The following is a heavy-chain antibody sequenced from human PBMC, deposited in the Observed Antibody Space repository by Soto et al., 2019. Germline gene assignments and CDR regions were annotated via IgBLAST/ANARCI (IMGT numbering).Heavy chain of an antibody. D-gene: IGHD3-22*01. CDR2: IAHDGTKK. Sequence: QVQLVESGGGVVQPGRSLRLSCAASGFTFSSYGMPWVRQASGKGLEWMAVIAHDGTKKYYVDSVKGRFTISRDNSKNTLYLQMNSLRAEDTALYSCAKWSDTSGYYQLDYWGQGTLVTVSS. J-gene: IGHJ4*02. CDR3: AKWSDTSGYYQLDY. V-gene: IGHV3-30*18. CDR1: GFTFSSYG.